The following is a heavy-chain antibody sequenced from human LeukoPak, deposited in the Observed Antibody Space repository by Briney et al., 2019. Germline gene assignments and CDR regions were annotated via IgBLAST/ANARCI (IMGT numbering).Heavy chain of an antibody. V-gene: IGHV3-7*01. D-gene: IGHD6-19*01. CDR3: ARWRIAVAGDFDY. CDR2: IKQDGSEK. CDR1: GFTFSSYW. J-gene: IGHJ4*02. Sequence: GGSLRLSCAASGFTFSSYWMSWVRQAPGKGLEWVANIKQDGSEKYYVDSVKGRFTISRDNAKNSLYLQMNSLRAEDTAVYYCARWRIAVAGDFDYWGQGTLVTVSS.